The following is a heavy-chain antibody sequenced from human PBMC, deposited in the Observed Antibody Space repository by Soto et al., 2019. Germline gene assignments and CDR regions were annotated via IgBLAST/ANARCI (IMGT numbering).Heavy chain of an antibody. CDR3: ASGIGESRLLSRGCDP. Sequence: QVQLQESGPGLVKPSGTLSLTCAVSGGSISSSNWWSWVRQPPGKGLEWIGEIYHSGSTNYNPSLQSRQTSPGDVSKRQFSLKLSAVTAAAMAVYYCASGIGESRLLSRGCDPWGRGTLVPFSS. V-gene: IGHV4-4*02. CDR1: GGSISSSNW. D-gene: IGHD2-2*01. J-gene: IGHJ5*02. CDR2: IYHSGST.